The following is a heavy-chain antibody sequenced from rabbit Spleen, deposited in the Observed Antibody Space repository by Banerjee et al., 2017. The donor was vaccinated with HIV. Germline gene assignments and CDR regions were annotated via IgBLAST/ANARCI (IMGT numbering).Heavy chain of an antibody. Sequence: QSLEESGGGLVKPGASLTLTCKASGFSFNSGYDMCWVRQAPGKGLEWIACIYAGSSDSTYSATWAKGRFTLSKTSSTTVTLHMTSLTAADTATYFCARDTSSSFSSYGMDLWGQGTLVTVS. J-gene: IGHJ6*01. D-gene: IGHD1-1*01. CDR3: ARDTSSSFSSYGMDL. CDR2: IYAGSSDST. CDR1: GFSFNSGYD. V-gene: IGHV1S40*01.